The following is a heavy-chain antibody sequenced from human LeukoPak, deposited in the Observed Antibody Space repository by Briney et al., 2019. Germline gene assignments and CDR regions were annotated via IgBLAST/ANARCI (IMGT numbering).Heavy chain of an antibody. J-gene: IGHJ4*02. Sequence: ASVKVPCKASGYTFTGYYMHWVRQAPGQGLEWMGWINPNSGGTNYAQKFQGRVTMTRDTSISTAYMELSRLRSDDTAVYYCARVGLGKQQLPGDYWGQGTLVTVSS. CDR2: INPNSGGT. CDR3: ARVGLGKQQLPGDY. D-gene: IGHD6-13*01. CDR1: GYTFTGYY. V-gene: IGHV1-2*02.